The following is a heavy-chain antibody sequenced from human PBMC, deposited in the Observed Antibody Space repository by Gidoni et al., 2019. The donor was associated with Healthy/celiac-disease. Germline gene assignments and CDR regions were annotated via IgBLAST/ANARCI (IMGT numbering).Heavy chain of an antibody. V-gene: IGHV3-48*01. D-gene: IGHD5-12*01. CDR3: ARVAEMATISDAFDI. CDR1: GFTFSSYS. J-gene: IGHJ3*02. CDR2: ISSSSSTI. Sequence: VKLVESGGGLVQPGGSLRLSWAASGFTFSSYSMTGVRQAPGKGPEWVAYISSSSSTIYYADSVKGRFTIARDNAKNSLYLQMNSLRAEDTAVYYCARVAEMATISDAFDIWGQGTMVTVSS.